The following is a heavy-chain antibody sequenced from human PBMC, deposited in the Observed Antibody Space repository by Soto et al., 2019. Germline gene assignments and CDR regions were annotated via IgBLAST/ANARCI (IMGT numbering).Heavy chain of an antibody. J-gene: IGHJ4*02. CDR2: IYSSGST. V-gene: IGHV4-30-2*03. Sequence: TCAVSGGSISSGGYSWSWIRQSPGKGLEWIGSIYSSGSTYYNPSLKSRVTISVDTSKNQFSLKLSSVTAADTAVYYCARLRPNRKSYYDSSGYHSPLDYWGQGTLVTVSS. D-gene: IGHD3-22*01. CDR1: GGSISSGGYS. CDR3: ARLRPNRKSYYDSSGYHSPLDY.